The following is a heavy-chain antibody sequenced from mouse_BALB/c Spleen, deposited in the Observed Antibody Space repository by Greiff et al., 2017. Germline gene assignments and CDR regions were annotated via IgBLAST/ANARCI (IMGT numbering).Heavy chain of an antibody. CDR1: GFTFSSYA. V-gene: IGHV5-6-5*01. CDR2: ISSGGST. J-gene: IGHJ4*01. D-gene: IGHD1-1*01. Sequence: EVQVVESGGGLVKPGGSLKLSCAASGFTFSSYAMSWVRQTPEKRLEWVASISSGGSTYYPDSVKGRFTISRDNARNILYLQMSSLRSEDTAMYYCARGDYGSSYLYAMDYWGQGTSVTVSS. CDR3: ARGDYGSSYLYAMDY.